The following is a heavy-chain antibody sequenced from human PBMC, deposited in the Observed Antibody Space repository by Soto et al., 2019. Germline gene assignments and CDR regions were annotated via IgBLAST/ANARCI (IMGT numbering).Heavy chain of an antibody. CDR1: GYTFTGYA. Sequence: ASVKVSCKASGYTFTGYAMHWVRQAPGQRLEWMGWINAGNGNTKYSQKFQGRVTITWDTSASTAYMELSSLRSEDTAVYYCARDFGYGGYGDYWGQGTLVTVCS. CDR3: ARDFGYGGYGDY. V-gene: IGHV1-3*01. D-gene: IGHD5-12*01. CDR2: INAGNGNT. J-gene: IGHJ4*02.